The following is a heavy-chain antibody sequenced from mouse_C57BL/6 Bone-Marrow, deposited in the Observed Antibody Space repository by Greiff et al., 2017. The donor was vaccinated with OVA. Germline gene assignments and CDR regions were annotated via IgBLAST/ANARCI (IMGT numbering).Heavy chain of an antibody. V-gene: IGHV1-55*01. CDR2: IYPGSGST. D-gene: IGHD1-1*01. CDR3: AREDYGSSFGWYFDV. CDR1: GYTFTSYW. Sequence: VQLQQPGAELVKPGASVKMSCKASGYTFTSYWITWVKQRPGPGLEWIGDIYPGSGSTNYNEKFKSKATLTVDTSSSPTYMQLRSLTSEDSAVYYCAREDYGSSFGWYFDVWGTGTTVTVSS. J-gene: IGHJ1*03.